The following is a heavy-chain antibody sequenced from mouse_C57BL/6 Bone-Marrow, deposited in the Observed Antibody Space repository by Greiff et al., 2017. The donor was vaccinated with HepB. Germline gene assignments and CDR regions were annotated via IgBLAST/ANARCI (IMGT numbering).Heavy chain of an antibody. CDR1: GFNIKDDY. V-gene: IGHV14-4*01. Sequence: EVKLMEPGAELVRPGASVKLSCTASGFNIKDDYMHWVKQRPEQGLEWIGWIDPENGDTEYASKFQGKATITADTSSNTAYLQLSSLTSEDTAVYYCTTAVVARVDYWGQGTTLTVSS. D-gene: IGHD1-1*01. CDR2: IDPENGDT. CDR3: TTAVVARVDY. J-gene: IGHJ2*01.